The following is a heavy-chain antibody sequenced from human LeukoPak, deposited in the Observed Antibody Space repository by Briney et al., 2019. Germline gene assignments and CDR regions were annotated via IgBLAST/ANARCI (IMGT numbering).Heavy chain of an antibody. Sequence: PGGSLRLSCAASGFTFSTAWMCWVRQAPGKGLEWVGRIKSITDGGTTDYAAPVKGRFIISRDDSKNTLYLQMNSLKIEDTAVYYCITIVPWTLDWGQRTLVTVSS. CDR1: GFTFSTAW. CDR3: ITIVPWTLD. V-gene: IGHV3-15*01. D-gene: IGHD6-6*01. J-gene: IGHJ4*02. CDR2: IKSITDGGTT.